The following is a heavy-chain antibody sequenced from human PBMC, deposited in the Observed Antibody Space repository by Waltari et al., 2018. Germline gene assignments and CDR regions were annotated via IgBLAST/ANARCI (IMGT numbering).Heavy chain of an antibody. J-gene: IGHJ4*02. CDR2: ISYSGST. CDR3: ARADVGIAAAHIDY. D-gene: IGHD6-13*01. V-gene: IGHV4-30-4*08. Sequence: QVQLQESGPGLVKPSQTLSLTCTVSGGSISRGDYYWTWIRQPPGKVLEWIGYISYSGSTSSNLSRKSRLTRSIDTSRNQFSLKLSSVTAADTALYYCARADVGIAAAHIDYWGQGTLITVSP. CDR1: GGSISRGDYY.